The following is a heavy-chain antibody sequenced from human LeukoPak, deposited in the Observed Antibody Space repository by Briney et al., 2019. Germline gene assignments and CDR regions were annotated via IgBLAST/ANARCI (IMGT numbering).Heavy chain of an antibody. CDR1: GFTFSNYA. Sequence: PGGSLRLSCAASGFTFSNYAIHWVRQAPGKGLEWVSYISSSGSTIYYADSVKGRFTISRDNAKNSLYLQMNSLRAEDTAVYYCARDGYRENDYWGQGTLVTVSS. V-gene: IGHV3-48*03. J-gene: IGHJ4*02. CDR3: ARDGYRENDY. D-gene: IGHD5-12*01. CDR2: ISSSGSTI.